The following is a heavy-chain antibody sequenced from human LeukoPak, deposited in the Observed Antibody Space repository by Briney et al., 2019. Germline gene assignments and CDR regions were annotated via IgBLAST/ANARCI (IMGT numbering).Heavy chain of an antibody. CDR1: GGSISSYY. CDR3: ARRPLGYCSSTSCYEEDYFDY. J-gene: IGHJ4*02. D-gene: IGHD2-2*01. V-gene: IGHV4-59*01. Sequence: LETLSLTCTVSGGSISSYYWSWIRQPPGKGLEWIGYIYYSGSTNYNPSLKSRVTISVDTSKNQFSLKLSSVTAADTAVYYCARRPLGYCSSTSCYEEDYFDYWGQGTLVTVSS. CDR2: IYYSGST.